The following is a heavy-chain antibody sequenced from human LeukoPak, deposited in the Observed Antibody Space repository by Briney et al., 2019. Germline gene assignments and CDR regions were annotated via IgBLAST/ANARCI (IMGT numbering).Heavy chain of an antibody. CDR3: AKLALNHDSSGYYLH. CDR2: ISDSGGST. Sequence: PGGALILCCGAPLFNLSSYAMGSVRQAPGKGLKMVSPISDSGGSTYYAGSEKGRFTIYKDNSKNTLYLQMNSRRAEDTAVYYCAKLALNHDSSGYYLHWGQGTLVTVSS. J-gene: IGHJ4*02. D-gene: IGHD3-22*01. V-gene: IGHV3-23*01. CDR1: LFNLSSYA.